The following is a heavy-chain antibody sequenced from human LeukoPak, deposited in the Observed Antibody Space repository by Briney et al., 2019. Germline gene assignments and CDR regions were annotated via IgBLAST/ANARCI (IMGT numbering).Heavy chain of an antibody. V-gene: IGHV3-23*01. CDR1: GFTFSSYA. Sequence: GGSLRLSCAASGFTFSSYALSWVRQAPGKGLEWVSSISGGVGSTDYADYVKGRFTISRDNSKNTLYVQMTSLKDEDTAVYYCAKGCGYTTSWYYDYWGPGTLVTV. D-gene: IGHD6-13*01. CDR3: AKGCGYTTSWYYDY. J-gene: IGHJ4*02. CDR2: ISGGVGST.